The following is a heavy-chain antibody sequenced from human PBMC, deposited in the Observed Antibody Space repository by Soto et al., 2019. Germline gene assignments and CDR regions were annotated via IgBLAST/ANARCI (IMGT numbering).Heavy chain of an antibody. V-gene: IGHV3-21*01. J-gene: IGHJ4*02. CDR1: GFTFSSYS. CDR2: ISSSSSYI. CDR3: ARDVLSYDSSGYQYYFDY. Sequence: PGGSLRLSCAASGFTFSSYSMNWVRQAPGKGLEWVSSISSSSSYIYYADSVKGRFTISRDNAKNSLYLQMNSLRAEDTAVYYCARDVLSYDSSGYQYYFDYWGQGTLVTVSS. D-gene: IGHD3-22*01.